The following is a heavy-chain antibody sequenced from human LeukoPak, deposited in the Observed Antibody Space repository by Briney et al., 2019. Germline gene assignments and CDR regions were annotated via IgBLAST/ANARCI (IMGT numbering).Heavy chain of an antibody. D-gene: IGHD5-18*01. CDR3: VKARGIQLWLPGDY. V-gene: IGHV3-64D*09. CDR2: ISSNGGST. Sequence: GGSLRLSCAASGFTFSSYGMNWVRQAPGKGLEYVSAISSNGGSTYYGDSVKGRFTISRDNSKNTLYLQMSSLRAEDTAVYYCVKARGIQLWLPGDYWGQGTLVTVSS. J-gene: IGHJ4*02. CDR1: GFTFSSYG.